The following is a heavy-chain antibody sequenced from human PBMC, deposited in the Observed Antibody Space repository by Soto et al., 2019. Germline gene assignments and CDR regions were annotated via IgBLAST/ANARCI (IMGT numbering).Heavy chain of an antibody. D-gene: IGHD6-19*01. V-gene: IGHV3-23*01. Sequence: EVQLLESGGGLGQSGGSLRLSCAVSGVTFSSYAMNWVRQAPGKGLEWVSSISRGGYTYHAESVKGRFSISRDNSKNTLYLQMNSLSAEDTAVDYCAKDVGSGSFKGYYYGMDVWGQGNTVTVSS. CDR3: AKDVGSGSFKGYYYGMDV. J-gene: IGHJ6*02. CDR2: ISRGGYT. CDR1: GVTFSSYA.